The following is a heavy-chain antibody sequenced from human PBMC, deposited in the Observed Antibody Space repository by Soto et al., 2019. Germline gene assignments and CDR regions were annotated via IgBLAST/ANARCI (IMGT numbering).Heavy chain of an antibody. V-gene: IGHV3-43*01. D-gene: IGHD3-3*01. CDR3: AREFSYDSPYLSLDYGMDV. J-gene: IGHJ6*02. Sequence: GGSLRLSCAASGFTFDDYTMHWVRQAPGKGLEWVSLISWDGGSTYYAGSVKGRFSISRDNSKNSLYLQMNSLRTEDTALYYWAREFSYDSPYLSLDYGMDVWGQGTTVTVSS. CDR1: GFTFDDYT. CDR2: ISWDGGST.